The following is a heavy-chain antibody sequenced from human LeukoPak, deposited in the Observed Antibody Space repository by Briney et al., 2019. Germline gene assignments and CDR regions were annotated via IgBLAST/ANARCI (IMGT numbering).Heavy chain of an antibody. Sequence: SQTLSLTCTVSGGSISSGGYYWSWIRQHPGKGLEWIGYIYYSGSTYYNPSLKSRVTISVDTSKNQFSLKLSSVTAADTAVYYCAREGRITQNWFDPWGQGTPVTVSS. CDR3: AREGRITQNWFDP. CDR2: IYYSGST. CDR1: GGSISSGGYY. V-gene: IGHV4-31*03. J-gene: IGHJ5*02. D-gene: IGHD3-10*01.